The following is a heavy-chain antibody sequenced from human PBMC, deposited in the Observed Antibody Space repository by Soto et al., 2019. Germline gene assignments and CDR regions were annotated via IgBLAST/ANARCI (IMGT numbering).Heavy chain of an antibody. CDR2: IYHTGST. CDR3: VSSSSGEYYFDS. Sequence: SSETLSLTCTVSGYSINSDYYWGWIRQPPGKGLDWIGSIYHTGSTYYNPSLKSRVTISVDTSKRQFSLNLSSVTAADTALYYCVSSSSGEYYFDSWGPGTLVTVSS. D-gene: IGHD6-6*01. J-gene: IGHJ4*02. CDR1: GYSINSDYY. V-gene: IGHV4-38-2*02.